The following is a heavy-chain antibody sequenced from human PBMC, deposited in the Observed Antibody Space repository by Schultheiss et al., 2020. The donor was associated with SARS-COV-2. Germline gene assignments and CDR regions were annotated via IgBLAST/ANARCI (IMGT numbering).Heavy chain of an antibody. Sequence: SETLSLTCAVYGGSFSGYYWSWIRQPAGKGLEWIGRFYISGSTNYNPSLKSRVTISVDTSKNQFSLKLSSVTAADTAVYYCARGQGSSWYDWGQGTLVTVSS. CDR1: GGSFSGYY. J-gene: IGHJ4*02. V-gene: IGHV4-59*10. CDR2: FYISGST. D-gene: IGHD6-13*01. CDR3: ARGQGSSWYD.